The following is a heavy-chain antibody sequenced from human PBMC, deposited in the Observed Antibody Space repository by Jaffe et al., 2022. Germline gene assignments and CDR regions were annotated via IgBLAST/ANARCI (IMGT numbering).Heavy chain of an antibody. CDR1: GGSFSGYY. J-gene: IGHJ1*01. V-gene: IGHV4-34*01. CDR3: ARGPGWWWGLAEYFQH. D-gene: IGHD2-21*01. Sequence: QVQLQQWGAGLLKPSETLSLTCAVYGGSFSGYYWSWIRQPPGKGLEWIGEINHSGSTNYNPSLKSRVTISVDTSKNQFSLKLSSVTAADTAVYYCARGPGWWWGLAEYFQHWGQGTLVTVSS. CDR2: INHSGST.